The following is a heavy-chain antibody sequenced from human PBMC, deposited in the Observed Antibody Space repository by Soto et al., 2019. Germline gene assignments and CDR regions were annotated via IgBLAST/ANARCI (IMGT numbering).Heavy chain of an antibody. V-gene: IGHV3-30-3*01. CDR3: ARESGYRYYFDY. CDR2: ISYDGSNK. D-gene: IGHD3-16*02. Sequence: LRLSCAASGFTFSSYAMHWVRQAPGKGLEWVAVISYDGSNKYYADSVKGRFTISRDNSKNTLYLQMNSLRAEDTAVYYCARESGYRYYFDYWGQGTLVTVSS. CDR1: GFTFSSYA. J-gene: IGHJ4*02.